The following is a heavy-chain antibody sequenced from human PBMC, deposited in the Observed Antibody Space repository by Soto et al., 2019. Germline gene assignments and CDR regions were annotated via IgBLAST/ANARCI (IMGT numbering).Heavy chain of an antibody. V-gene: IGHV3-15*01. CDR3: TAWYSGSYSRGY. J-gene: IGHJ4*02. D-gene: IGHD1-26*01. CDR1: GFTFSNAW. Sequence: VQLVESGGGVVQPGRSLRLSCAASGFTFSNAWMSWVRQAPGKGLEWVGRIKSKTDGGTTDYAAPVKGRFTISRDDSKNTLYLQMNSLKTEDTAVYYCTAWYSGSYSRGYWGQGTLVTVSS. CDR2: IKSKTDGGTT.